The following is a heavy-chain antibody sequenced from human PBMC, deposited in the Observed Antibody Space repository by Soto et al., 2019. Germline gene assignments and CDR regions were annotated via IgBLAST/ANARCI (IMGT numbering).Heavy chain of an antibody. CDR2: ISGSGGST. CDR1: GFTFSSYA. CDR3: AKSEGGYDILTGYSSGFDY. D-gene: IGHD3-9*01. V-gene: IGHV3-23*01. Sequence: LSLTCAASGFTFSSYAMSWVRQAPGKGLEWVSAISGSGGSTYYADSVKGRFTISRDNSKNTLYLQMNSLRAEDTAVYYCAKSEGGYDILTGYSSGFDYWGQGTLVTVSS. J-gene: IGHJ4*02.